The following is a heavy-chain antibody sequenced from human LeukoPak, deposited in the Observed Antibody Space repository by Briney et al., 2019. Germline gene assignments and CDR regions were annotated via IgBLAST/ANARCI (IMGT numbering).Heavy chain of an antibody. V-gene: IGHV3-7*01. CDR3: ARRIAVAGWYYFDY. D-gene: IGHD6-19*01. CDR1: GFTFSSYW. J-gene: IGHJ4*02. Sequence: GGSLRLSCAASGFTFSSYWMSWVRQAPGKGLEWVANIKQDGSEKYYVDSVKGRFTVSRDNAKNSLYLQMNSLRADDTAVYYCARRIAVAGWYYFDYWGQGTLVTV. CDR2: IKQDGSEK.